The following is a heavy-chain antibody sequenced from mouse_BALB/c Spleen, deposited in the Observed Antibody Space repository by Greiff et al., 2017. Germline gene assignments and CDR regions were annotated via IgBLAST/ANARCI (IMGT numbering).Heavy chain of an antibody. V-gene: IGHV1-63*02. D-gene: IGHD2-14*01. CDR1: GYTFTNYW. J-gene: IGHJ4*01. CDR2: IYPGGGYT. Sequence: QVQLKQSGAELVRPGTSVKISCKASGYTFTNYWLGWVKQRPGHGLEWIGDIYPGGGYTNYNEKFKGKATLTADTSSSTAYMQLSSLTSEDSAVYFCASSLYRSYAMDYWGQGTSVTVSS. CDR3: ASSLYRSYAMDY.